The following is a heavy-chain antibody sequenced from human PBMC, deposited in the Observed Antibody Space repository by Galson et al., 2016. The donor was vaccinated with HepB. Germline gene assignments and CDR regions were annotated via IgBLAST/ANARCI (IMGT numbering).Heavy chain of an antibody. J-gene: IGHJ4*02. Sequence: SLRLSCAASGFTFSDYYMSWIRQAPGKGLEWVANIKEDGSERYYADSVRGRFTISRDNAKNSLYLQMNSLRAEDAAVYYCARKPGYNYGFTWGYWGQGTRVTVSS. CDR2: IKEDGSER. V-gene: IGHV3-7*01. D-gene: IGHD5-18*01. CDR3: ARKPGYNYGFTWGY. CDR1: GFTFSDYY.